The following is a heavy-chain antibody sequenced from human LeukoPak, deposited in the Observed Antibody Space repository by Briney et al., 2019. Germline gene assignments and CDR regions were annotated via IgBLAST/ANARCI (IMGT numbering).Heavy chain of an antibody. J-gene: IGHJ4*02. V-gene: IGHV5-51*01. CDR1: GYRFTRYW. Sequence: GESLRISCKGSGYRFTRYWIAWVRQMPGKGLQWMGIIDPGDSETRYSPSFQGQVTITADKSISTAYLQWSSLKASDTAMYYCARVLAGANYFDYWGQGTLVTVSS. CDR2: IDPGDSET. CDR3: ARVLAGANYFDY.